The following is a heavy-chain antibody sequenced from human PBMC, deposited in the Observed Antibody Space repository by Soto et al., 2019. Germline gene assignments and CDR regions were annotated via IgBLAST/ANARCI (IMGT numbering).Heavy chain of an antibody. D-gene: IGHD4-4*01. CDR3: ARDYSYYYSYMDV. V-gene: IGHV3-66*01. CDR1: GFTVSSNY. J-gene: IGHJ6*03. CDR2: IYSGGST. Sequence: EVQLVESGGGLVQPGWSLRLSCAASGFTVSSNYMSWFRQAPGKGLEWVSVIYSGGSTYYAVSVKGRFTISRDNAKNTLYLQMNSLRAEDTAVYYCARDYSYYYSYMDVWGKGTTVTVSS.